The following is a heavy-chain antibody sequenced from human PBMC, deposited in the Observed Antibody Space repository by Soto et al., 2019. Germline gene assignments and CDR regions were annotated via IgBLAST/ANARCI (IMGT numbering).Heavy chain of an antibody. J-gene: IGHJ6*02. Sequence: PGGSLRLSCAASGFTFSNCEMNWVRQAPGKGLEWVSYIGNRGRTIYYADSVKGRFTISRDNAKNSLYLQMNSLRAEDTAVYYCARDPAIYSGKFDYGLDVWGQGTTVTVSS. CDR2: IGNRGRTI. CDR1: GFTFSNCE. CDR3: ARDPAIYSGKFDYGLDV. V-gene: IGHV3-48*03. D-gene: IGHD4-4*01.